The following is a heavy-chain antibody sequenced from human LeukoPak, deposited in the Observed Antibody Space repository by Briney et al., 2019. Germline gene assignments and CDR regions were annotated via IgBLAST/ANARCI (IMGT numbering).Heavy chain of an antibody. CDR3: AWSSDFRYYYYYMDV. J-gene: IGHJ6*03. CDR2: IYYTGST. D-gene: IGHD3-3*01. CDR1: GGSISSYY. V-gene: IGHV4-59*01. Sequence: SETLSLTCTVSGGSISSYYWTWIRQPPGKGLEWIGYIYYTGSTNYNPSLKSRVTISVDTSKNQFSLKLSSVTAADTAVYYCAWSSDFRYYYYYMDVWGKGTTATVSS.